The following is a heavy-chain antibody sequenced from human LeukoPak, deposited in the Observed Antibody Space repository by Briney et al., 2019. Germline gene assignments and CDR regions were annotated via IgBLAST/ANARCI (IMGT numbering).Heavy chain of an antibody. D-gene: IGHD6-13*01. Sequence: ASVKVSCKASGYTFTSYGISWVRQAPGQGLEWMGWISAYNGNTNYAQKLQGRVTMTTDTSMSTAYMELRSLRSDDTAVYYCASSGYSSTDYGMDVWGQGTTVTVSS. V-gene: IGHV1-18*01. CDR2: ISAYNGNT. CDR3: ASSGYSSTDYGMDV. J-gene: IGHJ6*02. CDR1: GYTFTSYG.